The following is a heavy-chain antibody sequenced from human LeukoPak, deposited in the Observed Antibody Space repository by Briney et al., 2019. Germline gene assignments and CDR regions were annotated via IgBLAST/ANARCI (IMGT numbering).Heavy chain of an antibody. CDR3: VRDMSGKYSVDH. CDR1: GFTLTWHV. CDR2: IHHNGEMT. V-gene: IGHV3-64D*06. Sequence: PGGSLRLSCAASGFTLTWHVMHWVRQAPGKALEYVSFIHHNGEMTSYAESVRGRFTVSRDNSKNTLFLELSSLRTDDTAVYYFVRDMSGKYSVDHWGQGTLVIVST. J-gene: IGHJ4*02. D-gene: IGHD5-12*01.